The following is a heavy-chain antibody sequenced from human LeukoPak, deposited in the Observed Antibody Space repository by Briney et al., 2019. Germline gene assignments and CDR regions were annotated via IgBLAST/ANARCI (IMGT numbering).Heavy chain of an antibody. CDR2: IGTAGDT. Sequence: GGSLRLSCAASGFTFSNYDMHWVRQATGKGLEWVSAIGTAGDTYYPGSVKGRFTISRENAENSLYLQMNSLRAEDTAVYYCARDLSAGYNSNWYDYWGQGTLVTVSS. D-gene: IGHD6-13*01. V-gene: IGHV3-13*01. CDR1: GFTFSNYD. J-gene: IGHJ5*01. CDR3: ARDLSAGYNSNWYDY.